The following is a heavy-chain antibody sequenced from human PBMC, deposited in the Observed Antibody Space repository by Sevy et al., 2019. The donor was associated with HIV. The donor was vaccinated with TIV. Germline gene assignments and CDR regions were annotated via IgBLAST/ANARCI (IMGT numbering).Heavy chain of an antibody. Sequence: GGSLRLSCAASGFTFSSYSMNWVRQAPGKGLEWVSSISSSSSYIYYADSVKGRFTISRDNARNSLYLQMNSLRAEDTAVYYCARMYGYCSSTSCLNYWYFDLWGRGTLVTVSS. J-gene: IGHJ2*01. CDR3: ARMYGYCSSTSCLNYWYFDL. CDR1: GFTFSSYS. D-gene: IGHD2-2*03. CDR2: ISSSSSYI. V-gene: IGHV3-21*01.